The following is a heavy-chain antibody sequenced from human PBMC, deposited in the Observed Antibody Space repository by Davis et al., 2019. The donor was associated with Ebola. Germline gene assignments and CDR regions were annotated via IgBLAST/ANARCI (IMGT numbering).Heavy chain of an antibody. J-gene: IGHJ5*02. CDR2: ISSDGSNR. V-gene: IGHV3-30*04. D-gene: IGHD1-1*01. Sequence: GESLKISCAASGFTFSSYAMHWVRQAPGKGLEWVAVISSDGSNRYYADSVKGRFTISRDNSKNTLYLQINSLRAEDTAVYYCARGYGVGTDWFDPWGHGTLVTVSS. CDR1: GFTFSSYA. CDR3: ARGYGVGTDWFDP.